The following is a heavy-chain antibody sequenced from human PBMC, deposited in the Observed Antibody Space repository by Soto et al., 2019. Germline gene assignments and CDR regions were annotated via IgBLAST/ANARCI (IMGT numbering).Heavy chain of an antibody. V-gene: IGHV4-34*01. Sequence: QVQLQQWGAGLLKPSETLSLTCAVYGGSFSGYYWSWIRQPPGKGLEWIGEINHSGSTNYNPSLKSRVTISVDTSMHQFSLKLSSVTAADTAVYYCARGGSGYVSVWARGYYFDYWGQGSLVTVSS. CDR1: GGSFSGYY. CDR2: INHSGST. D-gene: IGHD5-12*01. J-gene: IGHJ4*02. CDR3: ARGGSGYVSVWARGYYFDY.